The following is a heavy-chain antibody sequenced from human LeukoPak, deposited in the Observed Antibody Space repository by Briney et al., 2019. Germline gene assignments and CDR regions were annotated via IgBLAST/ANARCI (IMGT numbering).Heavy chain of an antibody. CDR1: GFTFSSYA. CDR3: AREYYPNWFDP. V-gene: IGHV3-30-3*01. Sequence: GGSLRLSCAASGFTFSSYAMHWVRQAPGKGLEWVAVISYDGSNKYYADSVKGRFTISRDNSKNTLYLQMNSLRAEDTAVYYCAREYYPNWFDPWGQGTLVTVSS. J-gene: IGHJ5*02. D-gene: IGHD2/OR15-2a*01. CDR2: ISYDGSNK.